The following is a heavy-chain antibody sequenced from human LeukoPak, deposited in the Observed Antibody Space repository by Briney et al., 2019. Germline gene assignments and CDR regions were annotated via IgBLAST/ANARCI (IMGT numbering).Heavy chain of an antibody. J-gene: IGHJ4*02. D-gene: IGHD3-22*01. CDR3: VRGPYYSDSSGYWYYFDY. CDR1: GFTFSSYA. CDR2: ISYDGSNK. Sequence: PGRSLRLSCAASGFTFSSYAMHWVRQAPGKGLEWVAVISYDGSNKYYADSVKGRFTISRDNSKNTLYLQMNSLRAEDTAVYYCVRGPYYSDSSGYWYYFDYWGQGTLVTVSS. V-gene: IGHV3-30-3*01.